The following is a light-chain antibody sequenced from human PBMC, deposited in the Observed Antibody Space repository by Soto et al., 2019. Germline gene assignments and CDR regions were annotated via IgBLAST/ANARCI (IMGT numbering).Light chain of an antibody. V-gene: IGKV1-5*02. Sequence: DIQMTHSPSSLSASVGDRVTLICRASQSVSTRLAWYQQKPGKAPKVLIYDASSWAGGVPSRFTGSGSGTEFTLTINSLQPDDFATYYCQQYSVYWTFGQGTKVDIK. CDR3: QQYSVYWT. CDR2: DAS. CDR1: QSVSTR. J-gene: IGKJ1*01.